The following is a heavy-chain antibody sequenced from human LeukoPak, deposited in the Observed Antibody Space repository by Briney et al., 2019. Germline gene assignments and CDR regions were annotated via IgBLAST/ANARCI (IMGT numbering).Heavy chain of an antibody. D-gene: IGHD3-22*01. J-gene: IGHJ4*02. V-gene: IGHV3-11*01. CDR1: GGSISSSSYY. Sequence: LSLTCTVSGGSISSSSYYWGWIRQPPGKGLEWVSYISSSGSTIYYADSVKGRFTISRDNAKNSLYLQMNSLRAEDTAVYYCARPGSSGYYPYYFDYWGQGTLVTVSS. CDR2: ISSSGSTI. CDR3: ARPGSSGYYPYYFDY.